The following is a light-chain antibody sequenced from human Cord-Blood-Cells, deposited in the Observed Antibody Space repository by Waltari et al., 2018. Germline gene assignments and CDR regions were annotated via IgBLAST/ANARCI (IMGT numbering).Light chain of an antibody. CDR1: QSISSY. CDR3: QQSYSTPYS. CDR2: AAS. V-gene: IGKV1-39*01. Sequence: DIQMTQSPSSLSASVGDRVTITCRASQSISSYLNWYQQKPGKAPKLLIYAASSLQSGVPARFSGSGAGTDLTLTISSLQPEEFATYYCQQSYSTPYSFGQGTKREIK. J-gene: IGKJ2*03.